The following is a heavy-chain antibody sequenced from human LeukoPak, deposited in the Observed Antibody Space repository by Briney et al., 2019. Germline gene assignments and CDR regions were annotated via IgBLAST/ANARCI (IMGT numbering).Heavy chain of an antibody. J-gene: IGHJ3*02. CDR3: ARLPGLLWFGENAFDI. CDR1: GGSFSGYY. V-gene: IGHV4-34*01. D-gene: IGHD3-10*01. Sequence: SETLSLTCAVYGGSFSGYYWSWIRQPPGKGLEWIGEINHSGSTNYNPSLKSRVTISVDTSKNQFSLKLSSVTAADTAVYYCARLPGLLWFGENAFDIWGQGTMVTVSS. CDR2: INHSGST.